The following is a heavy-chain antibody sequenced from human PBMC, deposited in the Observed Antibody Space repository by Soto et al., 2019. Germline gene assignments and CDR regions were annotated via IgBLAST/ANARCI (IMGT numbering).Heavy chain of an antibody. D-gene: IGHD1-1*01. CDR1: GGSMTSGDQY. CDR2: INHRGSL. CDR3: ARELPQRQGRNMDV. Sequence: SETLSLTFTVTGGSMTSGDQYWTWIRHRPGGGLEWVGYINHRGSLYYNPSLKSRVSMSVDTSKNQFSLNLTSVTAADTAVYYCARELPQRQGRNMDVWGQGTTVT. J-gene: IGHJ6*02. V-gene: IGHV4-31*03.